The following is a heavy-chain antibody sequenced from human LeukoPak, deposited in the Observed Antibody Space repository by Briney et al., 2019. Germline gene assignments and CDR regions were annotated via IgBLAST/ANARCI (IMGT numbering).Heavy chain of an antibody. CDR2: IHYDGSNK. CDR3: ARDSPPDY. J-gene: IGHJ4*02. V-gene: IGHV3-30*02. CDR1: GFTFSSYG. Sequence: GGSLRLSCAASGFTFSSYGMHWVRQAPGKGLEWVTFIHYDGSNKYYADSVKGRFTISRDNSKNTLYLQMNSLRAEDTAVYYCARDSPPDYWGQGTLVTVSS.